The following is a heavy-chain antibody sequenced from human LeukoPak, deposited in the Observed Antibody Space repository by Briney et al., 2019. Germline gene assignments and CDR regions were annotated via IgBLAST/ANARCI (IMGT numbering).Heavy chain of an antibody. V-gene: IGHV1-69*05. CDR3: ASVDSRKYFQH. CDR2: IIPIFGTA. Sequence: SVTVSCKASGGTFSSYAISWVRQAPGQGLEWMGRIIPIFGTAHYAQKFQGRVTITTDESTSTAYMELSSLRSEDTAVYYCASVDSRKYFQHWGQGTLVTVSS. D-gene: IGHD3-22*01. CDR1: GGTFSSYA. J-gene: IGHJ1*01.